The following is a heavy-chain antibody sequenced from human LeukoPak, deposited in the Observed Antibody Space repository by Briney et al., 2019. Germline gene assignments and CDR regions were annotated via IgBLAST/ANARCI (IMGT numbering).Heavy chain of an antibody. Sequence: PGGSLRLTCAASGYTFSSYWMDWVRQAPGRGLEWVANIKQDGSEKDYVDSVKGRFTISRDNAKNSLYLQMNSLRAEDKAVYYCVRGEAAYGGWSYWGQGTLVTVSS. CDR3: VRGEAAYGGWSY. CDR1: GYTFSSYW. V-gene: IGHV3-7*04. CDR2: IKQDGSEK. J-gene: IGHJ4*02. D-gene: IGHD4-17*01.